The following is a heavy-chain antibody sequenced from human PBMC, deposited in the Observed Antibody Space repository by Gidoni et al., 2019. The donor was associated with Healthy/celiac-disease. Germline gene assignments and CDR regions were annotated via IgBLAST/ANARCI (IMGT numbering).Heavy chain of an antibody. CDR1: GYTFTVYY. CDR3: ARDANEPPLSSGSYGIDY. J-gene: IGHJ4*02. Sequence: QVQLVQSGAEVKKPGASVKVSCKAAGYTFTVYYMHWVRQAPGQGREWMGIINPSGCSTSYAQKFQGRVTMTRDTSTSTVYMELSSLRSEDPAVYYCARDANEPPLSSGSYGIDYWGQGTLVTVSS. D-gene: IGHD1-26*01. V-gene: IGHV1-46*01. CDR2: INPSGCST.